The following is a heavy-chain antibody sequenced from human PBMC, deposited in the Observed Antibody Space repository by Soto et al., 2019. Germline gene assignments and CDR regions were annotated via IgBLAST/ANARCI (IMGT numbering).Heavy chain of an antibody. Sequence: PSETLSLTWTVSCGSVSSGNYCWSCIRQPPGKGLEWIGYIFHTGTTNYNPSLKSRVTISLDTSMNQFSLKLSSVTPADTAVYYCTRAPVSGSYCFDFWGQGTPVTVSS. V-gene: IGHV4-61*01. J-gene: IGHJ4*02. D-gene: IGHD1-26*01. CDR1: CGSVSSGNYC. CDR2: IFHTGTT. CDR3: TRAPVSGSYCFDF.